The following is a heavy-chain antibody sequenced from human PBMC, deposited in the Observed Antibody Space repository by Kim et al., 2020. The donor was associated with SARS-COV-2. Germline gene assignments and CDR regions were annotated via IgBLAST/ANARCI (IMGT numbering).Heavy chain of an antibody. CDR3: ARARSMTTVTTIHYYYGMDV. D-gene: IGHD4-17*01. Sequence: GRFTISRDNSKNTLYLQMNSLRPEDTAVYYCARARSMTTVTTIHYYYGMDVWGQGTTVTVSS. V-gene: IGHV3-30*01. J-gene: IGHJ6*02.